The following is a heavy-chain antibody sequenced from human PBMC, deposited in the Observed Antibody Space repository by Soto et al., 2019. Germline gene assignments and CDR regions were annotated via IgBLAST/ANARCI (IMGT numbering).Heavy chain of an antibody. V-gene: IGHV3-23*01. J-gene: IGHJ4*02. CDR3: AKMPPGIAAAGYYFDY. D-gene: IGHD6-13*01. Sequence: PGGSLRLSCAASGFTFSSYAMSWVRQAPGKGLEWVSAISGSGGSTYYADSVKGRFTISRDNSKNTLYLQMNSLRAEDTAVYYYAKMPPGIAAAGYYFDYWGQGTLVTVSS. CDR1: GFTFSSYA. CDR2: ISGSGGST.